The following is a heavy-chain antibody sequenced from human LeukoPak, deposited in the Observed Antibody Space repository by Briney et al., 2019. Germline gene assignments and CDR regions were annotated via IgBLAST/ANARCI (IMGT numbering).Heavy chain of an antibody. J-gene: IGHJ4*02. V-gene: IGHV3-30-3*01. D-gene: IGHD3-10*01. Sequence: PGGSLRLSCAASGFTFSSYAMHWVRQAPGKGLEWVAVISYDGSNKYYADSVKGRFTISRDNSKNTLYLQMNSLRAEDTAVYYCARAIWFGESLDYWDQGTLVTVSS. CDR1: GFTFSSYA. CDR2: ISYDGSNK. CDR3: ARAIWFGESLDY.